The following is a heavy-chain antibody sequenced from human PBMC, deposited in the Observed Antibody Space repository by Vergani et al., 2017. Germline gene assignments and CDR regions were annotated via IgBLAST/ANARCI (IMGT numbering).Heavy chain of an antibody. V-gene: IGHV3-30*02. J-gene: IGHJ4*02. CDR3: AKRIRGWGIDY. Sequence: QVQLVESGGGVVQRGGSLRLSCATSGFTLSNYDMQWIRQGPGKGLEFVAFIQFDGSNQYYADSVKGRFTLSRDFSKNTLYLQMNSLRTDDTATYYCAKRIRGWGIDYWRKGSQVIVSS. CDR2: IQFDGSNQ. CDR1: GFTLSNYD. D-gene: IGHD1-26*01.